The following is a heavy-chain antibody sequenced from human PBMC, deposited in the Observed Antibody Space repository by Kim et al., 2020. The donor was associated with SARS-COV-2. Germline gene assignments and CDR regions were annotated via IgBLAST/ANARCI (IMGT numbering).Heavy chain of an antibody. CDR3: ARHSGTYASSWFDY. V-gene: IGHV4-39*01. CDR2: IYYSGNT. Sequence: SETLSLTCSVSGGSISSNSFYWGWIRQPPGKGLEWIGSIYYSGNTYNSPSLKSRLTISVDTSKNQFSLRVNSVTGADTAVYYCARHSGTYASSWFDYWGQGRLVTVSS. CDR1: GGSISSNSFY. J-gene: IGHJ4*02. D-gene: IGHD6-13*01.